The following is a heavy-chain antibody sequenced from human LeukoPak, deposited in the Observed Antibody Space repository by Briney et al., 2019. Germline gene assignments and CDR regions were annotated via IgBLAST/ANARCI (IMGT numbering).Heavy chain of an antibody. CDR1: GFSLSTSGMC. J-gene: IGHJ5*02. V-gene: IGHV2-70*11. D-gene: IGHD6-13*01. CDR3: ARTYSSSWYRWFDP. Sequence: SGPSLVKPTQTLTLTCTFSGFSLSTSGMCVSWIRQPPGKALEWLARIDWDDDKYYSTSLKTRLTISKDTSKNQVVLTMTNMDPVDTATYYCARTYSSSWYRWFDPWGQGTLVTVSS. CDR2: IDWDDDK.